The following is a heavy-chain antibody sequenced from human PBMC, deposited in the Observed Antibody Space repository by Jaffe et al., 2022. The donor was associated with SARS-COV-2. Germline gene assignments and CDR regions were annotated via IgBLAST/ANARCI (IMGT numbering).Heavy chain of an antibody. Sequence: QVQLQESGPGLVKPSQTLSLTCTVSGGSISSGGYYWSWIRQHPEKGLEWIGYIYYRGSTYYNPSLESRASISVDTSKNQFSLKLSSVTAADTAVYYCARYWYGLGSHERNWFDPWGQGTLVTVSS. CDR1: GGSISSGGYY. D-gene: IGHD3-10*01. V-gene: IGHV4-31*03. CDR3: ARYWYGLGSHERNWFDP. CDR2: IYYRGST. J-gene: IGHJ5*02.